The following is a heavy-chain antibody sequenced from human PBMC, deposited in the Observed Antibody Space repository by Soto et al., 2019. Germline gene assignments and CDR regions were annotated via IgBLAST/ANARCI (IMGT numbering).Heavy chain of an antibody. D-gene: IGHD2-2*01. CDR1: GFTFSSYG. V-gene: IGHV3-33*01. Sequence: GGSLRLSCAASGFTFSSYGMHWVRQAPGKGLEWVAVIWYDGSNKYYADSVKGRFTISRDNSKNTLYLQMNSLRAEDTAVYYCARDRRYCSSTSCYPEFYFDYWGQGTLVTVSS. CDR3: ARDRRYCSSTSCYPEFYFDY. CDR2: IWYDGSNK. J-gene: IGHJ4*02.